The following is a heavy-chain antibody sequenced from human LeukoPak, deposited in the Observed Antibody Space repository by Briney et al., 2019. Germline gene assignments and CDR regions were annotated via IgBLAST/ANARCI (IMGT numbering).Heavy chain of an antibody. CDR3: AKDRDCSSTSCLGWFDP. D-gene: IGHD2-2*01. CDR1: GFTFSSYA. J-gene: IGHJ5*02. CDR2: ISGSGGST. Sequence: GASLRLSCAASGFTFSSYAMSWVCQAPGKGLEWVSAISGSGGSTYYADSVKGRFTISRDNSKNTLYLQMNSLRAEDTAVYYCAKDRDCSSTSCLGWFDPWGQGTLVTVSS. V-gene: IGHV3-23*01.